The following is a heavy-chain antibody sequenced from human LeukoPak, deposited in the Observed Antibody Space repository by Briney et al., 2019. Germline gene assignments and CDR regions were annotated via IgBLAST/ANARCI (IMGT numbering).Heavy chain of an antibody. J-gene: IGHJ4*02. Sequence: SETLSLTCIVSGGSISSSSYKWGWIRQPPGKGLEWIGSVYYTGSTYYNPSLKSRVTISVDTSKNQFSLKLSSVTAADTAVYYCARAGGFFSPFGYWGQGTLVTVSS. CDR3: ARAGGFFSPFGY. D-gene: IGHD3-16*01. V-gene: IGHV4-39*07. CDR2: VYYTGST. CDR1: GGSISSSSYK.